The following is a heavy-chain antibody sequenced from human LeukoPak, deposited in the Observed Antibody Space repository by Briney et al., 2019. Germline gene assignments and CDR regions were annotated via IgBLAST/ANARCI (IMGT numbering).Heavy chain of an antibody. V-gene: IGHV4-59*08. D-gene: IGHD1-1*01. CDR3: SRHVYRKTSAGTNYFDY. Sequence: PETLSLICTVSGVSISSYYWSWIRQPPGKGLEWIGYISDSGSTNYNPSLKSRVTISVDTSKNQFSLRLSSVTATDTAVYFCSRHVYRKTSAGTNYFDYWGQGTLVTVSS. CDR1: GVSISSYY. J-gene: IGHJ4*02. CDR2: ISDSGST.